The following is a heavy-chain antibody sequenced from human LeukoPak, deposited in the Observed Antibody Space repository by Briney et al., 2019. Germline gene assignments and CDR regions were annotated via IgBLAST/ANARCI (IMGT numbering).Heavy chain of an antibody. CDR2: ISSSSSTYI. CDR3: ARLDYVDAFDI. CDR1: GFTFSSYT. D-gene: IGHD4-17*01. V-gene: IGHV3-21*01. J-gene: IGHJ3*02. Sequence: GGSLRLSCAASGFTFSSYTMNWVRQAPGKGLEWVSSISSSSSTYIYYADSLKGRFTISRDNAKNSLYLQMNSLRAEDTAVYYCARLDYVDAFDIWGQGTMVTVSS.